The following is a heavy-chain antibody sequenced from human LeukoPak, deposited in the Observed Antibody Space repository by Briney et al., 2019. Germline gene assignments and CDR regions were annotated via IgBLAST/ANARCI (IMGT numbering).Heavy chain of an antibody. Sequence: SSVKVSCKASGYTFIGYYMHWVRQAPGQGLEWMGRINPSTGGTNSAQKFQGRVTMTRDTSISTAYMELSRLTSDDTAIYYCARGQPYGDYNYFDPWGQGTLVTVSS. CDR2: INPSTGGT. CDR1: GYTFIGYY. CDR3: ARGQPYGDYNYFDP. D-gene: IGHD4-17*01. J-gene: IGHJ5*02. V-gene: IGHV1-2*06.